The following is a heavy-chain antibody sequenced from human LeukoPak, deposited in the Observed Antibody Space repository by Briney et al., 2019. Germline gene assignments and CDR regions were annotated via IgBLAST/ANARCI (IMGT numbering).Heavy chain of an antibody. Sequence: ASVKVSCKASGNTFTGYYMHWVRQAPGQGLEWMGWINPNSGGTNYAQKFQGRVTMTRDTSISTAYMELSRLRSDDTAVYYCARVLAPAYYDILTGSRYDAFDIWGQGTMVTVSS. CDR3: ARVLAPAYYDILTGSRYDAFDI. CDR2: INPNSGGT. CDR1: GNTFTGYY. V-gene: IGHV1-2*02. D-gene: IGHD3-9*01. J-gene: IGHJ3*02.